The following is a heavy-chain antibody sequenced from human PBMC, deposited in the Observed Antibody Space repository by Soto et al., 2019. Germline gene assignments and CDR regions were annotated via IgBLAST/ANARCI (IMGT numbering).Heavy chain of an antibody. Sequence: SETLSLTCTVSGGSISSGDYYWSWIRQPPGKGLEWIGYIYYSGSTYYNPSLKSRVTISVDTSKNQFSLKLSSVTAADTAVYYCARDSYDFWSGLRRSYGMDVWGQGTTVTVSS. CDR2: IYYSGST. J-gene: IGHJ6*02. D-gene: IGHD3-3*01. CDR3: ARDSYDFWSGLRRSYGMDV. CDR1: GGSISSGDYY. V-gene: IGHV4-30-4*01.